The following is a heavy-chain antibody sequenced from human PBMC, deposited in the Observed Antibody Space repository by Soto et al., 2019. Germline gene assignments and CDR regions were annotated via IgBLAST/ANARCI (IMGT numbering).Heavy chain of an antibody. CDR2: IRSKAYGGPT. D-gene: IGHD4-17*01. CDR1: GFTFGDYT. Sequence: EVQLLESGGGLVKPGRTLRLSCTASGFTFGDYTMAWFRQAPGGGLEWVSFIRSKAYGGPTEYAASVKGRFTISRDDSKRIAYLQMNRLQSEDTAVYYCARDVASYDYGDFYGMDVWGQGTTVTVSS. CDR3: ARDVASYDYGDFYGMDV. V-gene: IGHV3-49*05. J-gene: IGHJ6*02.